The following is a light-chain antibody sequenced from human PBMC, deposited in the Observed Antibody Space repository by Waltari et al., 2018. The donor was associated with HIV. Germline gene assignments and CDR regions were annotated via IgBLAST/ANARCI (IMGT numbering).Light chain of an antibody. CDR1: QNILYRSSNKNY. CDR3: QQYYSTLFT. CDR2: WAS. V-gene: IGKV4-1*01. Sequence: DIVMTQSPDSLAVSLGERATINCKSSQNILYRSSNKNYLAWYQQKPGQPPKLLIYWASTQESGVPDRFSGSGSGTDFTLTISSLQAEDVAVYYCQQYYSTLFTFGPGTKVDIK. J-gene: IGKJ3*01.